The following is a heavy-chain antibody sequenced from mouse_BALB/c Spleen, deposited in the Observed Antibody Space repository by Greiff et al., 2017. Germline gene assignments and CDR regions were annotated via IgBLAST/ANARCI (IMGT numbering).Heavy chain of an antibody. D-gene: IGHD2-2*01. CDR3: ARWGGYAIDY. Sequence: EVKLQESGGGLVQPGGSRKLSCAASGFTFSSFGMHWVRQAPEKGLEWVAYISSGSSTIYYADTVKGRFTISRDNPKNTLFLQMTSLRSEDTAMYYCARWGGYAIDYWGQGTTLTVSS. J-gene: IGHJ2*01. CDR1: GFTFSSFG. CDR2: ISSGSSTI. V-gene: IGHV5-17*02.